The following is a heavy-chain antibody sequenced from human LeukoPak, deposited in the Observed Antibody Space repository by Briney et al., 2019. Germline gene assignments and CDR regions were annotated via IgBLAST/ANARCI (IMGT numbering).Heavy chain of an antibody. CDR2: IWYDGSNK. V-gene: IGHV3-33*01. D-gene: IGHD2-2*02. CDR3: ARMGYCSSTSCYRRGAFDY. J-gene: IGHJ4*02. CDR1: GFTFSSYG. Sequence: GSLRLSCAASGFTFSSYGMHWARQAPGKGLEWVAVIWYDGSNKYYADSVKGRFTISRDNSKNTLYLQMNSLRAEDTAVYYCARMGYCSSTSCYRRGAFDYWGQGTLVTVSS.